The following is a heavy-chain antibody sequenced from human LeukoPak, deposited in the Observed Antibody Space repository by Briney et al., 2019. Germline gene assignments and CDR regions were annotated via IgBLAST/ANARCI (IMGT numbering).Heavy chain of an antibody. CDR1: GFTFDDYA. Sequence: GGSLRLSCAASGFTFDDYAIHWVRQAPGKGLEWVSGISWNSDSIGYADSVKGRFTISRDNAKNSLYLQMNSLRAEDTALHYCAKDLVLRYFEGSLDYWGQGNLVTVSS. CDR2: ISWNSDSI. V-gene: IGHV3-9*01. CDR3: AKDLVLRYFEGSLDY. D-gene: IGHD3-9*01. J-gene: IGHJ4*02.